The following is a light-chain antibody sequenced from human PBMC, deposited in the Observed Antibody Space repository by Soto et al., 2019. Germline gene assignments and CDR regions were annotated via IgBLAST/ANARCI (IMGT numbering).Light chain of an antibody. CDR1: QSISSY. J-gene: IGKJ1*01. CDR3: QQYNTWHRT. V-gene: IGKV1-39*01. CDR2: AAS. Sequence: IHITHFPTSPCPSLGDRSTLPFRASQSISSYLNWYQQKPGKAPKLLIYAASSLQSGVPSRFSGSGSGTDFTLTINSLQSEDIAVYYCQQYNTWHRTFGQGTKVDIK.